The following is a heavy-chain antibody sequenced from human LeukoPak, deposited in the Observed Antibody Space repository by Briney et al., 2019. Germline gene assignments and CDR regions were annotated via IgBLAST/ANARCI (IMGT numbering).Heavy chain of an antibody. V-gene: IGHV4-30-4*01. Sequence: SQTLSLTCTVSGGSISSGDYYWSWIRQPPGKGLEWIGYIYYSGSTCYNPSLKSRVTISVDTSKNQFSLKLSSVTAADTAVYYCARGHTVTEFDYWGQGTLVTVSS. CDR3: ARGHTVTEFDY. CDR2: IYYSGST. CDR1: GGSISSGDYY. D-gene: IGHD4-17*01. J-gene: IGHJ4*02.